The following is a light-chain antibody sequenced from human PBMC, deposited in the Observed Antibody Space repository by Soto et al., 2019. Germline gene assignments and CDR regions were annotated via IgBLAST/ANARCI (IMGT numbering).Light chain of an antibody. CDR2: DAS. J-gene: IGKJ1*01. CDR1: QSVSSY. CDR3: QQRSNWPPT. V-gene: IGKV3-11*01. Sequence: DIVLTQSPSTLSLSPGERATLSCRASQSVSSYLAWYQQKPGQAPRLLIYDASNRATGIPARFSGSGSGTDFTLTISSLEPEDFAAYYCQQRSNWPPTFGQGTKLEIK.